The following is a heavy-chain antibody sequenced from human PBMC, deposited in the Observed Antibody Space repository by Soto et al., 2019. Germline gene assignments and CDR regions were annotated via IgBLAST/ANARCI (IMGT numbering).Heavy chain of an antibody. CDR3: VKGEYYYDSSGYYPFDY. CDR2: ISTNGGST. Sequence: GGSLRLSCSASGFTFSSYAMHWVHQAPGKGLEYVSSISTNGGSTHYADSVKGRFTISRDNSKNTQYLQMSSLRADDTAVYYCVKGEYYYDSSGYYPFDYWGQGTLVTVSS. D-gene: IGHD3-22*01. J-gene: IGHJ4*02. V-gene: IGHV3-64D*06. CDR1: GFTFSSYA.